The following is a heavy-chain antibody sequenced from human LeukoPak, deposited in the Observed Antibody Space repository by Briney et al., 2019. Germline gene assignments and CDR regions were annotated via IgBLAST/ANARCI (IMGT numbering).Heavy chain of an antibody. CDR1: GFTVSSNY. D-gene: IGHD4-17*01. J-gene: IGHJ4*02. Sequence: GGSLRLSCAASGFTVSSNYMGWVRQAPGKGLEWVSVIYSGGDTYYADSVKGRFTISRDNAQNSLYLQMNSLRAEDTAVYYCTRGSYGDYEYWGQGTLVTVSS. CDR3: TRGSYGDYEY. V-gene: IGHV3-66*01. CDR2: IYSGGDT.